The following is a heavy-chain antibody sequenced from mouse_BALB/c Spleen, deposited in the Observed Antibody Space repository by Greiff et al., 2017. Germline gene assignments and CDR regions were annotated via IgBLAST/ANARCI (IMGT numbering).Heavy chain of an antibody. CDR3: ARQGTTVVATWNYYAMDY. D-gene: IGHD1-1*01. Sequence: EVMLVESGGDLVKPGGSLKLSCAASGFTFSSYGMSWVRQTPDKRLEWVATISSGGSYTYYPDSVKGRFTISRDNAKNTLYLQMSSLKSEDTAMYYCARQGTTVVATWNYYAMDYWGQGTSVTVSS. CDR1: GFTFSSYG. CDR2: ISSGGSYT. V-gene: IGHV5-6*01. J-gene: IGHJ4*01.